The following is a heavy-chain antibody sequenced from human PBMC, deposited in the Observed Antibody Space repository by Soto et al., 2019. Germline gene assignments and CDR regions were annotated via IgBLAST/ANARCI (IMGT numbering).Heavy chain of an antibody. CDR1: GDSVSSNSAA. CDR2: TYYRSKWYN. J-gene: IGHJ6*03. V-gene: IGHV6-1*01. CDR3: ARDIWGVVPAANHYYYMDV. D-gene: IGHD2-2*01. Sequence: KQSQTLSLTCAISGDSVSSNSAAWNWIRPSPSRGLEWLGRTYYRSKWYNDYAVSVKSRITINPDTSKNQFSLQLNSVTPEDTAVYYCARDIWGVVPAANHYYYMDVWGKGTTVTVSS.